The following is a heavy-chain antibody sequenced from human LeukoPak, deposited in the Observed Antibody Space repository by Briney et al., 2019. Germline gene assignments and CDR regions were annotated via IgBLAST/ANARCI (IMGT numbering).Heavy chain of an antibody. CDR3: ARGGEKWTDYYGMDV. CDR2: IGTAGDT. D-gene: IGHD3-16*01. Sequence: PGGSLRLSCETAGFTFSSYDMHWVRQATGKGLEWVSAIGTAGDTYYPGSVKGRFTISRENAKNSLYLQMNSLRAGDTAVYYCARGGEKWTDYYGMDVWGQGTTVTVSS. CDR1: GFTFSSYD. J-gene: IGHJ6*02. V-gene: IGHV3-13*01.